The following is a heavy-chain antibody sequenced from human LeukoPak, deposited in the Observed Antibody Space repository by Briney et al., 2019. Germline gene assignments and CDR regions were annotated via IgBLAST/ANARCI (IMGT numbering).Heavy chain of an antibody. D-gene: IGHD6-6*01. CDR3: ARGAARFSDY. CDR2: IYHSGST. J-gene: IGHJ4*02. V-gene: IGHV4-30-2*01. Sequence: SQTLSLTYTVSGGSISSGGYYWSWIRQPIGKGLEWIGYIYHSGSTYYNPSLKSRVTISVDRSKNQFSLKLSSVTAADTAVYYCARGAARFSDYWGQGTLVTVSS. CDR1: GGSISSGGYY.